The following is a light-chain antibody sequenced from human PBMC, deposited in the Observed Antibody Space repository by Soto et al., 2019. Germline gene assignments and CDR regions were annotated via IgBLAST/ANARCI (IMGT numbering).Light chain of an antibody. CDR2: GAS. Sequence: EIVLTQSPGTLSLSPGERATLSCRASQSVSNNYLAWYQQKPGQAPRLGIYGASSRATGIPDRFSGSGSGTDFTLPISRLEPEDFAVYYCQQYGSSPYTFCRGTKLEIK. CDR1: QSVSNNY. V-gene: IGKV3-20*01. J-gene: IGKJ2*01. CDR3: QQYGSSPYT.